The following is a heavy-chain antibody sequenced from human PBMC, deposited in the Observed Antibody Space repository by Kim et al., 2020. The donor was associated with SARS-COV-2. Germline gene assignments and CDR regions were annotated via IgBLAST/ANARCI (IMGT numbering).Heavy chain of an antibody. V-gene: IGHV4-31*03. J-gene: IGHJ6*02. CDR2: IYYSGST. Sequence: SETLSLTCTVSGGSISSGGYYWSWIRQHPGKGLEWIGYIYYSGSTYYNPSLKSRVTISVDTSKNQFSLKLSSVTAADTAVYYCARGMVYAMYGMDVWGQGTTVTVSS. D-gene: IGHD2-8*01. CDR1: GGSISSGGYY. CDR3: ARGMVYAMYGMDV.